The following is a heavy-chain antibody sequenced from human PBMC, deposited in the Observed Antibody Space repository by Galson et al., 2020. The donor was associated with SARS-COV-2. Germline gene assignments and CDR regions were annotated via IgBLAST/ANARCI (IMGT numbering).Heavy chain of an antibody. Sequence: GESLKISCKGSGYSFTSYWIGWVRQMPGKGLEWMGIIYPGDSDTRYSPSFQDQVTISADKSISTAYLQWSSLKASDTAMYYCARQPRLLWFGELFEYYFDYWGQGTLVTVSS. CDR1: GYSFTSYW. CDR2: IYPGDSDT. J-gene: IGHJ4*02. CDR3: ARQPRLLWFGELFEYYFDY. V-gene: IGHV5-51*01. D-gene: IGHD3-10*01.